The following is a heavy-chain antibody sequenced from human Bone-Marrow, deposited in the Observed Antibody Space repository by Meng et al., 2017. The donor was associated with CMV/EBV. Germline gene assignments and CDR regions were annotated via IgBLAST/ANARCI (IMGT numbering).Heavy chain of an antibody. CDR2: INHSGST. D-gene: IGHD2-2*01. V-gene: IGHV4-34*01. Sequence: SETLSLTCAVYGGSLSGYYWSWIRQPPGKGLEWIGEINHSGSTNYNPSLKSRVTISVDASKNQFSLKLSSVTAADTAVYYCARLPAARPIGQRWYFDLWGRGTLVTVSS. CDR3: ARLPAARPIGQRWYFDL. CDR1: GGSLSGYY. J-gene: IGHJ2*01.